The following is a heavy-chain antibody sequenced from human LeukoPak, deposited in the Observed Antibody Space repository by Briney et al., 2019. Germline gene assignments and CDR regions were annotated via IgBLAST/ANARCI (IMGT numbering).Heavy chain of an antibody. V-gene: IGHV6-1*01. CDR2: TYYLSKWYN. D-gene: IGHD4-17*01. CDR3: TRGGHFGDYHFDH. CDR1: GDSLSSSSAT. J-gene: IGHJ4*02. Sequence: SQTLSLTCAISGDSLSSSSATWIWIRQSPSRGLEWLGRTYYLSKWYNDYAVSVEGRITINPDTSKNQFSLQLTSVTPEDTAVYYCTRGGHFGDYHFDHWGQGTLVTVSS.